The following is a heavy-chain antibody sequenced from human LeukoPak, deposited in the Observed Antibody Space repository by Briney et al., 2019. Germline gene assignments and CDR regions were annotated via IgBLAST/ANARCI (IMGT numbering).Heavy chain of an antibody. D-gene: IGHD1-14*01. V-gene: IGHV4-4*07. CDR2: IFTSGIT. CDR3: TRGTPEVTAGYQ. J-gene: IGHJ4*02. Sequence: SETLSLTCTVSGGSISIYYWNWIRQPAGKGLEWIGRIFTSGITNYDPSLKSRVTMSVDTSNNQFSLKLTSVTAADTAVYYCTRGTPEVTAGYQWGQGILVTASS. CDR1: GGSISIYY.